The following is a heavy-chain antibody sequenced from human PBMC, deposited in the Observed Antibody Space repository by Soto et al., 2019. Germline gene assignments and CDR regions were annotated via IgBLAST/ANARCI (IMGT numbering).Heavy chain of an antibody. CDR1: GYTFTNFF. D-gene: IGHD6-6*01. V-gene: IGHV1-2*02. CDR3: ARTGLYSSSSLAYYYGMDV. Sequence: GASVKVSCKASGYTFTNFFIHWVRQAPGQGLEWMGWINPNHGSTKFAETFQGRVTMTRDTSISTAYMELSRLRSDDTAVYYCARTGLYSSSSLAYYYGMDVWGQGTTVTVSS. J-gene: IGHJ6*02. CDR2: INPNHGST.